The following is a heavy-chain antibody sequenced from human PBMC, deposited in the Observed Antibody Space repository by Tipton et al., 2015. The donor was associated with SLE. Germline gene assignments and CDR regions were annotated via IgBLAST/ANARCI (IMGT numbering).Heavy chain of an antibody. CDR2: IYYTGAT. CDR3: ARQNSSTYYWYFDL. Sequence: TLSLTCTVSDDSIVTYYWAWIRQPPGKGLESVGTIYYTGATYYNPSLKSRVTMSVDTSKNQFSLRLNSVNAADTAVYYCARQNSSTYYWYFDLWGRGTLVTVSS. D-gene: IGHD6-13*01. V-gene: IGHV4-59*04. CDR1: DDSIVTYY. J-gene: IGHJ2*01.